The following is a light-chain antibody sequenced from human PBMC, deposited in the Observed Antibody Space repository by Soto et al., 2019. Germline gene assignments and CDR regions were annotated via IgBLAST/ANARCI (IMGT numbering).Light chain of an antibody. CDR2: GAS. J-gene: IGKJ2*01. CDR1: QSVSSN. CDR3: EQFSNWAYT. V-gene: IGKV3-15*01. Sequence: EIVLTQSPATLSVSPGERATLSCRASQSVSSNLAWYQQKPGQAPRLLIYGASTRATGFPARFSGSGSGTELTLTISSLQSEDFAFYYCEQFSNWAYTCGQGTKLEIK.